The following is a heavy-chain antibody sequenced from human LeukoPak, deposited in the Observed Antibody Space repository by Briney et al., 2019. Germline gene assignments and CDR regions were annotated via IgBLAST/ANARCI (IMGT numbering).Heavy chain of an antibody. CDR3: ARFFTVTTQDY. D-gene: IGHD4-17*01. CDR1: GYTFTTYW. CDR2: IYPGDSET. Sequence: GESLKISCKGSGYTFTTYWIGWVRQMPGKGLEWVGIIYPGDSETRYSPSFQGQVTISADKSISTAYLQWSSLQASDTAMYYCARFFTVTTQDYWGQGTLVTVSS. V-gene: IGHV5-51*01. J-gene: IGHJ4*02.